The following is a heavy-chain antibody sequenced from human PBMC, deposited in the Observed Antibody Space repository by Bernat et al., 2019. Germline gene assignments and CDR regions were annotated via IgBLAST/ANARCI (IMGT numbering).Heavy chain of an antibody. V-gene: IGHV3-30*18. CDR1: GFTFSSYG. CDR2: ISYDGSNK. D-gene: IGHD4-23*01. Sequence: QVQLVESGGGVVQPGRSLRLSCAASGFTFSSYGMHWVRLAPGKGLEWVAVISYDGSNKYYADSVKGRFTISRDNSKNTLYLQMNSLRAEDTAVYYCAKDRGTTVVTPWFDPRGQGTLVTVSS. CDR3: AKDRGTTVVTPWFDP. J-gene: IGHJ5*02.